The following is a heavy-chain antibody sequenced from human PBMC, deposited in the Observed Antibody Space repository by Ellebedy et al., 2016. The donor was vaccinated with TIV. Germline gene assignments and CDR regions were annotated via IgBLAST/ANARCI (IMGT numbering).Heavy chain of an antibody. CDR1: GFTFSTYW. CDR2: IKQDGSEK. Sequence: ETLSLTCEASGFTFSTYWMNWVRQAPGKGLEWVANIKQDGSEKYYVDSVKGRFTISRDNAKNSLYLQMNSLRAEDTAVYYCAGRAYNWNDGSLFDYWGQGTLVTVSS. D-gene: IGHD1-1*01. V-gene: IGHV3-7*03. CDR3: AGRAYNWNDGSLFDY. J-gene: IGHJ4*02.